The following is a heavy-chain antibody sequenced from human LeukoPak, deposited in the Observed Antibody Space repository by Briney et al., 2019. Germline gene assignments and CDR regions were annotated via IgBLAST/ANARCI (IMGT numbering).Heavy chain of an antibody. CDR3: ARDNCGGDCYYNWFDP. D-gene: IGHD2-21*02. CDR1: GYTFTGYY. CDR2: INPNSGGT. V-gene: IGHV1-2*02. Sequence: ASVKVSCKASGYTFTGYYMHWVRQAPGQGLEWMGWINPNSGGTNYAQRFQGRVTMTRDTSISTAYMELSSLRSDDTAVYYCARDNCGGDCYYNWFDPWGQGTLVTVSS. J-gene: IGHJ5*02.